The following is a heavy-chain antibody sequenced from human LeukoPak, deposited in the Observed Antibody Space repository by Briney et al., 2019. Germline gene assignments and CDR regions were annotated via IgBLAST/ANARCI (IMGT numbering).Heavy chain of an antibody. CDR3: ARLIVVVPAALYYFDY. D-gene: IGHD2-2*01. CDR1: GGSFSSYF. V-gene: IGHV4-59*08. Sequence: SETLSLTCTVSGGSFSSYFWSWIRQPPGKGLEWTGYIYYSGSTYYNPSLKSRVTISVDTSKNQFSLKLSSVTAADTAVYYCARLIVVVPAALYYFDYWGQGTLVTVSS. J-gene: IGHJ4*02. CDR2: IYYSGST.